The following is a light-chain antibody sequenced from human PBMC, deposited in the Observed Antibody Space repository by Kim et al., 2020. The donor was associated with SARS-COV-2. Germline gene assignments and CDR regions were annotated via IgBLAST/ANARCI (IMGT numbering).Light chain of an antibody. V-gene: IGLV1-47*01. J-gene: IGLJ3*02. Sequence: QSVLTQPPSASGTPGQRVTISCSGSSSNIGSNYVSWYQQLPGTAPKLLIHRNNQWPSGVPDRFSGSKSGTSASLAISGVRSEDEADYYCAAWDDSLSVWVFGGWTQLTVL. CDR1: SSNIGSNY. CDR3: AAWDDSLSVWV. CDR2: RNN.